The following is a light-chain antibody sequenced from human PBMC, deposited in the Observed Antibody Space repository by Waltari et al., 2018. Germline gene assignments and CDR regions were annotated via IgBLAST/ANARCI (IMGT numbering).Light chain of an antibody. V-gene: IGKV3-15*01. CDR1: QSVSSN. CDR3: QQYNNWQT. CDR2: GAS. J-gene: IGKJ1*01. Sequence: EIVMTQSPATLSVSPGERATLSCRASQSVSSNLAWYQQKPGPAPRLLIYGASTRATGIPARFSGSGSGTEFTLTISSLQSEDFAVYYCQQYNNWQTFGQGTKVEIK.